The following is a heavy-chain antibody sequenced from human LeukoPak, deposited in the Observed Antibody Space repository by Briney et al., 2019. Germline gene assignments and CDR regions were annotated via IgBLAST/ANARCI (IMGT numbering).Heavy chain of an antibody. Sequence: PSETLSLTCTVSGGSISSSSYYWGWIRQPPGQGLEWIGSIYYSGSTYYNPSLKSRVAISVDTSKNQFSLKLSSVTAADTAVYYCARHEVATISYFDYWGQGTLVTVSS. V-gene: IGHV4-39*01. CDR1: GGSISSSSYY. J-gene: IGHJ4*02. CDR3: ARHEVATISYFDY. CDR2: IYYSGST. D-gene: IGHD5-24*01.